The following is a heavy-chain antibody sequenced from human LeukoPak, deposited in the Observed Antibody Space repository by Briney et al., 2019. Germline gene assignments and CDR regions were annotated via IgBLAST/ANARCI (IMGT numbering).Heavy chain of an antibody. J-gene: IGHJ4*02. CDR1: GGSINNYY. CDR3: ATIGRVSIFGVVT. CDR2: IYTRGST. Sequence: PSETLSLTCTVSGGSINNYYWSWIRQPAGKGLEWIGRIYTRGSTNYNPSLKSRVTMSVDTSKNQFSVQLNSVTAADTAVYYCATIGRVSIFGVVTWGQGTLVTVSS. V-gene: IGHV4-4*07. D-gene: IGHD3-3*02.